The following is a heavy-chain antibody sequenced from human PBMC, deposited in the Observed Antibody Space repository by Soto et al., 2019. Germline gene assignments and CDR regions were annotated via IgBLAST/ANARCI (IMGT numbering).Heavy chain of an antibody. J-gene: IGHJ6*02. V-gene: IGHV3-33*01. CDR3: ARDPTSDYSSPSPFSGYYYGMDV. D-gene: IGHD6-13*01. CDR1: GFTFSSYG. Sequence: QVQLVESGGGVVQPGRSLRLSCAASGFTFSSYGMHWVRQAPGKGLEWVAVIWYDGSNKYYADSVKGRFTISRDNSKNTPYLQMNSLRAEDTAVYYCARDPTSDYSSPSPFSGYYYGMDVWGQGTTVTVSS. CDR2: IWYDGSNK.